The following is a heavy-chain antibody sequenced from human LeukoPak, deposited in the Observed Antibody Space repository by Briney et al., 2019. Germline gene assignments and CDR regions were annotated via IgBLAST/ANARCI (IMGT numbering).Heavy chain of an antibody. CDR2: IYYSGST. CDR1: GGSISSYY. J-gene: IGHJ6*02. D-gene: IGHD5-12*01. V-gene: IGHV4-59*12. Sequence: SETLSLTCTVSGGSISSYYWSWIRQPPGKGLEWIGYIYYSGSTNYNPSLKSRVTISVDTSKNQFSLKLSSVTAADTAVYYCVSSSGYDYYYYYGMDVWGQGTTVTVSS. CDR3: VSSSGYDYYYYYGMDV.